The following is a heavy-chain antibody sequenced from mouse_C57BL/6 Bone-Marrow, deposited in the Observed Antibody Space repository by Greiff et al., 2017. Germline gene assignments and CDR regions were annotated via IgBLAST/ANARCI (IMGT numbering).Heavy chain of an antibody. V-gene: IGHV1-82*01. CDR2: IYPGDGDT. D-gene: IGHD2-4*01. J-gene: IGHJ1*03. Sequence: VQLQQSGPELVKPGASVKISCKASGYAFSSSWMNWVKQRPGKGLEWIGRIYPGDGDTNYNGKFKGKATLTADKSSSTASMQLSGLTSEDSAVYFCARSLYDYDPYWYFDVWGTGTTVTVAS. CDR1: GYAFSSSW. CDR3: ARSLYDYDPYWYFDV.